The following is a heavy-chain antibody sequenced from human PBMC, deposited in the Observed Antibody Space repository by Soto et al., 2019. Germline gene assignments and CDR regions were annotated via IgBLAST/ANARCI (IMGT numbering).Heavy chain of an antibody. Sequence: SGHFSCKRSRCCFSSYGISRVRHGPGQGVEWIGWIDAYNGNTNYAPKLKGRVTRTTDSSTRTAYKEVRSLRSDDPAVYECGRDTERLDDRGQGTRVTVSA. CDR1: RCCFSSYG. CDR2: IDAYNGNT. V-gene: IGHV1-18*01. CDR3: GRDTERLDD. J-gene: IGHJ4*02.